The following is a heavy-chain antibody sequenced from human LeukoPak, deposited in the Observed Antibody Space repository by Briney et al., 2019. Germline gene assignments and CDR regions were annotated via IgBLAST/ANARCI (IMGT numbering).Heavy chain of an antibody. CDR2: INHNGNVN. D-gene: IGHD3-16*01. CDR1: GFAFSSYW. Sequence: GGSLRLSCAASGFAFSSYWMNWARQAPGKGLEWVASINHNGNVNYYVDSVKGRFTISRDNAKNSLYLQMSNLRAEGTAVYFCARGGGLDVWGQGATVTVSS. CDR3: ARGGGLDV. J-gene: IGHJ6*02. V-gene: IGHV3-7*03.